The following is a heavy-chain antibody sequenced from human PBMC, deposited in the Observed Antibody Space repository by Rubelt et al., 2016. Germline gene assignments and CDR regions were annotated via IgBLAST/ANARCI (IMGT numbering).Heavy chain of an antibody. J-gene: IGHJ4*02. V-gene: IGHV4-34*02. Sequence: QVQLQQWGAGLLKPSETLSLTCAVYGGSFSGYYWHWVRQPPGKGLEWIGEINHSETTNYNPSLKSRVTMSVDTSKNQFALKFGAVTAADTAVDCCVEGGWTFYNWGQGILVTVSS. CDR3: VEGGWTFYN. CDR1: GGSFSGYY. D-gene: IGHD6-19*01. CDR2: INHSETT.